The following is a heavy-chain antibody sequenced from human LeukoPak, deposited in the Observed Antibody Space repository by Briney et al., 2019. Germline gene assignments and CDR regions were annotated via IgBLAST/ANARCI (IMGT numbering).Heavy chain of an antibody. V-gene: IGHV1-69*01. CDR2: IIPIFGTA. CDR3: ARPGGENWNYDGGTFDY. D-gene: IGHD1-7*01. J-gene: IGHJ4*02. Sequence: SVKVSCKASGGTFSSYAISWVRQAPGQGLEWMGGIIPIFGTANYAQKFQGRVTITADESTSTAYMELSSLRSEDTAVYYCARPGGENWNYDGGTFDYWGQGTLVTVSS. CDR1: GGTFSSYA.